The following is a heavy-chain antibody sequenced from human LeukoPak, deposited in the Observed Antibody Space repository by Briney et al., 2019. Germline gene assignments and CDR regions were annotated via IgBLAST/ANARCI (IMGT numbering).Heavy chain of an antibody. D-gene: IGHD2-2*01. CDR1: GYTFTSYY. Sequence: ASVKVYCKASGYTFTSYYMHWVQQAPGQGLEWMGIINPSGGSTSYAQKFQGRVTMTRDMSTSTVYMELSSLRSEDKDVYYCPREERAIGLVCAAMTCWFDTWGQGTLVTVSS. CDR3: PREERAIGLVCAAMTCWFDT. CDR2: INPSGGST. V-gene: IGHV1-46*01. J-gene: IGHJ5*02.